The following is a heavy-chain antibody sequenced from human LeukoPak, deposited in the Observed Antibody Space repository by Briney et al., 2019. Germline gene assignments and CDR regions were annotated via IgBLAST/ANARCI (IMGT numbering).Heavy chain of an antibody. Sequence: SETLSLTCTVSGGSISSSSYYWGWIRQPPGKGLEWIGSIYYSGSTYYNPSLKSRVTISVDTSKNQFSLKLNSVTAADTAVYYCARAPLYGGHADWFDPWGQGTLVTVSS. CDR1: GGSISSSSYY. CDR3: ARAPLYGGHADWFDP. CDR2: IYYSGST. J-gene: IGHJ5*02. D-gene: IGHD4-23*01. V-gene: IGHV4-39*07.